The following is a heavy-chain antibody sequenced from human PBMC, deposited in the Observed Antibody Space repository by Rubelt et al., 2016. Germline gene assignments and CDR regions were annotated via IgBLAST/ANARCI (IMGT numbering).Heavy chain of an antibody. CDR3: ARGGDNHAFDF. CDR1: GFTFSSNG. J-gene: IGHJ3*01. CDR2: MTGSDNT. V-gene: IGHV3-23*04. Sequence: EVQLVESGGGLVQPGGSLRLSCATSGFTFSSNGMSWVRQAPGKGLEWVSDMTGSDNTFYADSVKGRFPISRDNAKDTLYLQMNSLSAEDTAVYYCARGGDNHAFDFWGQGTVVTVSS. D-gene: IGHD3-10*01.